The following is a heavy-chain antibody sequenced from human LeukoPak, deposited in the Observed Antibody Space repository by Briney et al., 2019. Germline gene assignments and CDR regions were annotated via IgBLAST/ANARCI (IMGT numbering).Heavy chain of an antibody. Sequence: SETLSLTCTVSGGSISSSSYYWGWIRQPPGKGLEWIGSIYYSGSTYYNPSLKSRVTISVDTSKNQFSLKLSSVTAADTAVYYCARDGYGNECYFDYWGQGTLVTVSS. CDR1: GGSISSSSYY. J-gene: IGHJ4*02. D-gene: IGHD5-18*01. CDR2: IYYSGST. V-gene: IGHV4-39*07. CDR3: ARDGYGNECYFDY.